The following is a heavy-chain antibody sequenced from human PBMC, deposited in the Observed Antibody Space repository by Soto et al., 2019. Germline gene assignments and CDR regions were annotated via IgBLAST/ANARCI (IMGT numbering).Heavy chain of an antibody. D-gene: IGHD2-15*01. V-gene: IGHV4-31*03. J-gene: IGHJ4*02. CDR3: ARADCSGGSCYSDY. Sequence: KQSQTLSLTCTVSGGSISSGGYYWSWIRQHPGKGLEWIGYIYYSGSTYYNPSLKSRVTISVDTSKNQFSLKLSSVTAADTAVYYCARADCSGGSCYSDYWGQGTLVTVSS. CDR2: IYYSGST. CDR1: GGSISSGGYY.